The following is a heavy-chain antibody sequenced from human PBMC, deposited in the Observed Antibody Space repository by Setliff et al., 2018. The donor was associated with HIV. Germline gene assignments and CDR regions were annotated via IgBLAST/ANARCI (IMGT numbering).Heavy chain of an antibody. D-gene: IGHD3-10*01. Sequence: SETLSLTCTVSGGSIKSYSWSWIRQPAGKGLEWIGRVCTSGDTNYNPSLKSRVAMSVDTSKNQFSLNLNSVTAADTALYYCARERVVRGVVDPGTSQIFDNWGQGILVTVSS. CDR3: ARERVVRGVVDPGTSQIFDN. J-gene: IGHJ4*02. CDR2: VCTSGDT. CDR1: GGSIKSYS. V-gene: IGHV4-4*07.